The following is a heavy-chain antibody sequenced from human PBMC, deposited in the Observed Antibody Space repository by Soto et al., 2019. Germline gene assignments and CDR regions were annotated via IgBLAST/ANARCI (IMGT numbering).Heavy chain of an antibody. CDR2: LSGSGTMR. J-gene: IGHJ4*02. CDR1: GFSFRNYA. CDR3: AKEAEENENVPIPGDN. V-gene: IGHV3-23*01. Sequence: EVQLLESGGGLVQPGGSLRLSCAASGFSFRNYAMTWVRQASGKGLEWVSGLSGSGTMRYYADSVRGRFIISRDNAKNTLFLQMDNLRVEDSAVYYCAKEAEENENVPIPGDNWGQGTPVTVSS. D-gene: IGHD1-1*01.